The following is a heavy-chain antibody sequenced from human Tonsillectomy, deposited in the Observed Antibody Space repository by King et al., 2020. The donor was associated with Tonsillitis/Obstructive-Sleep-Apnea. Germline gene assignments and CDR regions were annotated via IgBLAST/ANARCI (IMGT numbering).Heavy chain of an antibody. D-gene: IGHD6-13*01. V-gene: IGHV3-72*01. CDR3: ARGGIADYYYGLDV. CDR1: GFTFSDHY. Sequence: VQLVVSGGGLVQPGESLRLSCAASGFTFSDHYMDWVRQAPGKGLEWVGRTKNNANSYTTEYAASVKGRFTISRDDSENSLYLQMNSLKTEDTAVYYCARGGIADYYYGLDVWGQGTTVTVSS. CDR2: TKNNANSYTT. J-gene: IGHJ6*02.